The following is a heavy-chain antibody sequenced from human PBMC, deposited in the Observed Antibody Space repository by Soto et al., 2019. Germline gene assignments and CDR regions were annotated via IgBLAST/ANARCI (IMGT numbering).Heavy chain of an antibody. CDR3: ARDIGATAYFDY. V-gene: IGHV1-69*13. Sequence: SVKVSCKASGGTFSSYAISWVRQAPGQGLEWMGGIIPIFGTANYAQKFQGRVTITADESTSTAYMELSSLGSEDTAVYYCARDIGATAYFDYWGQGTLVTVSS. D-gene: IGHD1-26*01. J-gene: IGHJ4*02. CDR2: IIPIFGTA. CDR1: GGTFSSYA.